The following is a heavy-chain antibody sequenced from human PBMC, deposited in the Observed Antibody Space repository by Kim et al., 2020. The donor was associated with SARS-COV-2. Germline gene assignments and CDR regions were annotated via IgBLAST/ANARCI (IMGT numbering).Heavy chain of an antibody. V-gene: IGHV4-59*08. Sequence: SETLSLTCTVSGGSISSYYWSWIRQPPGKGLEWIGYIYYSGSTNYNPSLKSRVTISVDTSKNQFSLKLSSVTAADTAVYYCARRGRLWIFDYWGQGTLVTVSS. J-gene: IGHJ4*02. CDR1: GGSISSYY. CDR2: IYYSGST. CDR3: ARRGRLWIFDY. D-gene: IGHD5-18*01.